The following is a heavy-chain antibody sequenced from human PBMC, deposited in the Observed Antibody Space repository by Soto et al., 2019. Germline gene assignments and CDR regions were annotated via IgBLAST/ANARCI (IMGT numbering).Heavy chain of an antibody. D-gene: IGHD6-13*01. J-gene: IGHJ6*02. Sequence: PGGSLRLSCAASGFTFSSYAMHWVRQAPGKGLEWVAVISYDGSNKYYADSVKGRFTISTDNSKNTLYLQMNSLRAEDTAVYYSARSIAAAVTWADYYYRMDVWGHGTTVTVS. CDR3: ARSIAAAVTWADYYYRMDV. V-gene: IGHV3-30-3*01. CDR1: GFTFSSYA. CDR2: ISYDGSNK.